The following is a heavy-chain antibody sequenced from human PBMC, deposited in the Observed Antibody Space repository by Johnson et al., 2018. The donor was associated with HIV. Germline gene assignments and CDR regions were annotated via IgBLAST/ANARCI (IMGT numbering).Heavy chain of an antibody. CDR3: ARANLSPFGGVNEAFDV. CDR1: GFTFSDYY. J-gene: IGHJ3*01. CDR2: ISYDGSNK. Sequence: QVQVVESGGDVVQPGRSQRLSCAASGFTFSDYYMSWIRQAPGKGLEWVAVISYDGSNKYYADSVKGRFSISRDNVKNSLYLQMNSLRPEDTAVYYCARANLSPFGGVNEAFDVWGQGTMVTVSS. V-gene: IGHV3-30*03. D-gene: IGHD3-16*01.